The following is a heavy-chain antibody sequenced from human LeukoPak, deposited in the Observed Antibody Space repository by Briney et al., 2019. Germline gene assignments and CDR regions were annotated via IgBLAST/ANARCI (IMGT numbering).Heavy chain of an antibody. D-gene: IGHD5-18*01. V-gene: IGHV4-34*01. Sequence: PSETLSLTCAVYGGSFSGYYWSWIRQPPGKGLEWIGEINHSGSTNYNPSLKSRVTISVDTSKNQFSLKLSSVTAADTAVYYCARAGSEYSYSFVDYWGQGTLVTVSS. CDR1: GGSFSGYY. CDR2: INHSGST. CDR3: ARAGSEYSYSFVDY. J-gene: IGHJ4*02.